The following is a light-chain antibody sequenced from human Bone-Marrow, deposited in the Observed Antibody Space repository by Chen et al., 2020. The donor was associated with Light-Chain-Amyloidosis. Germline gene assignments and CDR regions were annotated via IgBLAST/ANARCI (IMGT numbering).Light chain of an antibody. Sequence: DIVMTQSPDSLAVSLVERATINCKSSQSVLYSSNNKNYLAWYQQKPGQPPKLFIYWASTRESGVPDRFSGSGSGTDFTLTISSLQAEDVAVYYCQQYYSTPRFTSGPGTKVDIK. CDR1: QSVLYSSNNKNY. J-gene: IGKJ3*01. V-gene: IGKV4-1*01. CDR2: WAS. CDR3: QQYYSTPRFT.